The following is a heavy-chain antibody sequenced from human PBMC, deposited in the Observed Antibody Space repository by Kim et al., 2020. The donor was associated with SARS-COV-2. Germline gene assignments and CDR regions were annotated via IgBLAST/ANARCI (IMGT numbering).Heavy chain of an antibody. Sequence: ASVKVSCKASGYTFTTYIIHRVRQAPGQGLEWMGWINAGNDNTKYSQNFQGRVTITRDTSATTANMDLFSLRSEDTAVYYCARSVTTDYYFDNWGQGTLVTVSS. D-gene: IGHD4-17*01. CDR3: ARSVTTDYYFDN. J-gene: IGHJ4*02. CDR1: GYTFTTYI. CDR2: INAGNDNT. V-gene: IGHV1-3*01.